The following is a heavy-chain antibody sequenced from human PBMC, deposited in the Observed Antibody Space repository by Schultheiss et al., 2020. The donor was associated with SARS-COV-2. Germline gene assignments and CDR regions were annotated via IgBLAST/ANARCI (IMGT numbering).Heavy chain of an antibody. V-gene: IGHV1-2*04. Sequence: ASVKVSCKASGYTFTGYYMHWVRPAPGQGLEWMGWINPNSGGTKYAQKFQGWVTLTRDTSISTAYMELSRLRSDDTAVYCCARDRSSGWSNFDYWGQGTLVTVSS. CDR3: ARDRSSGWSNFDY. CDR1: GYTFTGYY. J-gene: IGHJ4*02. D-gene: IGHD6-19*01. CDR2: INPNSGGT.